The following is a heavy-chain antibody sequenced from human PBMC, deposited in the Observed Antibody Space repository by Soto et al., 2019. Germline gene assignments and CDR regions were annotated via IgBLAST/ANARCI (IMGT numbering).Heavy chain of an antibody. D-gene: IGHD1-26*01. CDR3: VRVGVGIGNHFDS. J-gene: IGHJ4*02. CDR2: INHSGGT. V-gene: IGHV4-34*01. Sequence: GGSFSAYYWSWIRQPPGKGLEWIGEINHSGGTSYNPSLKSRVTISVDTSKSQFSLKLTSVTAADRAVYYCVRVGVGIGNHFDSWGRGTLVTVSS. CDR1: GGSFSAYY.